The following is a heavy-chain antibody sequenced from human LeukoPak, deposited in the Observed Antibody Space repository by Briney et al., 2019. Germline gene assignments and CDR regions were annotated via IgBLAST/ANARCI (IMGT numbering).Heavy chain of an antibody. CDR2: IYYSGST. D-gene: IGHD2-2*01. Sequence: SETLSLTCTVSGGSISSYYWSWIRQPPGKGLEWIGYIYYSGSTNYNPSIKSRVTISVDTSKNQFSLKLSSVTAADTAVYYCARGQYHLLYWYFDLWGRGTLVTVSS. CDR1: GGSISSYY. V-gene: IGHV4-59*01. CDR3: ARGQYHLLYWYFDL. J-gene: IGHJ2*01.